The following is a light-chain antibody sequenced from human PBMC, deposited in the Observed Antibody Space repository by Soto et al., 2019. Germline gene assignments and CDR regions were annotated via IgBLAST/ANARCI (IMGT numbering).Light chain of an antibody. Sequence: QSALTQPASVSGSPGQSITISCTGTNSDVGSYNLVSWYQQHPGKAPKLMIYEGSKRPSGVSNRFSGSKSGNTASLTISGLQAEDEADYYCCSYAGTQDVVFGGGTKVTVL. CDR2: EGS. V-gene: IGLV2-23*01. CDR3: CSYAGTQDVV. CDR1: NSDVGSYNL. J-gene: IGLJ2*01.